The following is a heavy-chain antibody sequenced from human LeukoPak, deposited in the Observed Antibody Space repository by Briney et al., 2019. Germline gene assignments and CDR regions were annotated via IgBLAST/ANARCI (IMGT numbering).Heavy chain of an antibody. D-gene: IGHD3-10*01. Sequence: GRSLRLSCAASGFTFSTYNLNWVRQAPGKGLEWVSLISSSSSPTYYADSVKGRFTISRDNSRNTLYLQMNSLSAQDRAVYYCAKDFYGSGSYWFYWGQGTLVTVSS. CDR3: AKDFYGSGSYWFY. V-gene: IGHV3-48*01. CDR1: GFTFSTYN. J-gene: IGHJ4*02. CDR2: ISSSSSPT.